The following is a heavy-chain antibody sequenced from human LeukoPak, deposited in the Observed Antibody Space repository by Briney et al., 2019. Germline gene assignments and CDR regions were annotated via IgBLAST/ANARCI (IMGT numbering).Heavy chain of an antibody. CDR3: AREGMAVGFARFPIFNY. D-gene: IGHD6-19*01. Sequence: SETLSLTCTLSGGSISSYYWSWIRQPPRRGLQWTGVIYYSGSTNYNPSLKSRVTISVETSKNQFSLRLTSVTAADTAVYYCAREGMAVGFARFPIFNYWGQGTLVTVSS. CDR2: IYYSGST. V-gene: IGHV4-59*01. CDR1: GGSISSYY. J-gene: IGHJ4*02.